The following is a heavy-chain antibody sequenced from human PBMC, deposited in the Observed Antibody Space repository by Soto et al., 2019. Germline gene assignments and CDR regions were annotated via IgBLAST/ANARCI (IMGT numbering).Heavy chain of an antibody. D-gene: IGHD6-6*01. V-gene: IGHV3-30-3*01. CDR3: AKEASSSITVFDY. Sequence: PGGSLRLSCAASGFTFSSYAMHWVRQAPGKGLEWVAVISYDGSNKYYADSVKGRFTISRDNSKNTLYLQMNSLRAEDTAVYYCAKEASSSITVFDYWGQGTLVTVSS. J-gene: IGHJ4*02. CDR2: ISYDGSNK. CDR1: GFTFSSYA.